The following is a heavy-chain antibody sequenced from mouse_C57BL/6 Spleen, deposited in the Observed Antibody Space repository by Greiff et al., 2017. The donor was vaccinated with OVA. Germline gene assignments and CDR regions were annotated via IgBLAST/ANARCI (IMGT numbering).Heavy chain of an antibody. CDR3: ARSGASTRVTGGAWFAY. V-gene: IGHV1-63*01. CDR1: GYTFTNYW. J-gene: IGHJ3*01. CDR2: IYPGGGYT. Sequence: VQLQQSGAELVRPGTSVKMSCKASGYTFTNYWIGWAKQRPGHGLEWIGDIYPGGGYTNYNEKFKGKATLTADKSSSTAYMQFSSLTSEDSAIYYYARSGASTRVTGGAWFAYWGQGTLVTVSA. D-gene: IGHD2-2*01.